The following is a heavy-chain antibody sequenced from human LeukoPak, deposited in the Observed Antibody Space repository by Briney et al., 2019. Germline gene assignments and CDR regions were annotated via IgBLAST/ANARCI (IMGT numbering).Heavy chain of an antibody. CDR2: IYYSGST. J-gene: IGHJ3*02. CDR1: GGSISSGGYY. V-gene: IGHV4-31*03. D-gene: IGHD2-15*01. Sequence: SETLSLTCTVSGGSISSGGYYWSWIRQHPGKGLEWIVYIYYSGSTYHNPSLKSRVTISVDTSKNQFSLKLSSVTAADTAVYYCARGCSGGSCSIGDAFDIWGQGTMVTVSS. CDR3: ARGCSGGSCSIGDAFDI.